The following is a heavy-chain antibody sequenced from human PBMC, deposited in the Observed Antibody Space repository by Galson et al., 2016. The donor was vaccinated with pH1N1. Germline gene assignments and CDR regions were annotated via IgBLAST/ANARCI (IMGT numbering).Heavy chain of an antibody. CDR2: ISPSCENT. J-gene: IGHJ4*02. CDR3: AREGYVNAWFAF. V-gene: IGHV3-23*01. D-gene: IGHD2-15*01. CDR1: GFTYNNYA. Sequence: SLRLSCAASGFTYNNYALAWVRQAPGKGLEYVSSISPSCENTYYADSVKGRYTISRDNSKHTVYLQLNSVRAEDTAIYYCAREGYVNAWFAFWGRGAPVTVSA.